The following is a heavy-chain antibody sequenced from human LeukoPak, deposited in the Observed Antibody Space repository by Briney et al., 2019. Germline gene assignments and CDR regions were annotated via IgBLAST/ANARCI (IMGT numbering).Heavy chain of an antibody. CDR3: AQTRELYYYDTSGYPY. CDR1: GFTFTGYA. D-gene: IGHD3-22*01. J-gene: IGHJ4*02. CDR2: ISGSGGST. Sequence: GGSLRLSCAASGFTFTGYAMSWVRQAPGKGLEWVSGISGSGGSTYYADSVKGRFTISRDNSKDTLYLQMSSLRAEDTAVYYCAQTRELYYYDTSGYPYWGQGTLVTVSS. V-gene: IGHV3-23*01.